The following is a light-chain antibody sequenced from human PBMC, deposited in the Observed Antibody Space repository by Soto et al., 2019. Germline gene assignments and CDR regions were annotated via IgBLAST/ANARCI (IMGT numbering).Light chain of an antibody. CDR1: SSDVGGYNY. CDR2: AVT. CDR3: SSYTSSSTL. Sequence: QSALTHPASVPGSPGQSITLSCPGTSSDVGGYNYVSWYQQHPGKAPKLMIYAVTDRPSGVSSRFSGSKSGNTASLTISGLQAEDEADYYCSSYTSSSTLFGTGTKVTVL. J-gene: IGLJ1*01. V-gene: IGLV2-14*01.